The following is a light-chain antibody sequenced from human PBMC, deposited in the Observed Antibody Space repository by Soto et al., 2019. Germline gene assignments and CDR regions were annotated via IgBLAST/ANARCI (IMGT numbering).Light chain of an antibody. CDR1: QGISSY. CDR2: AAS. J-gene: IGKJ2*01. Sequence: IHLTQSPSSLSASVGDRVTITCRASQGISSYLAWYQQKPGKAPKLLIHAASTLQSGVPSRFSGSGSGRDFTLTISSRQPEDFATYYCQQLNSYPPFGQGTKLEIK. V-gene: IGKV1-9*01. CDR3: QQLNSYPP.